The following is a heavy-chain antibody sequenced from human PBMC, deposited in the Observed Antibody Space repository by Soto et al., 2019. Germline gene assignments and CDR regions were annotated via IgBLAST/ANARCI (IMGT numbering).Heavy chain of an antibody. CDR1: GFPFSSCA. J-gene: IGHJ6*02. CDR2: IIDSGGST. CDR3: AKGRSYYYYYGVDV. Sequence: GGSLRLFCTASGFPFSSCAIGLVPQAPGKGLEWVSDIIDSGGSTHYADSVKGRFTISRDNSKSTLYLQMNSLRAEDTALYYCAKGRSYYYYYGVDVWGQGTTVTVSS. V-gene: IGHV3-23*01.